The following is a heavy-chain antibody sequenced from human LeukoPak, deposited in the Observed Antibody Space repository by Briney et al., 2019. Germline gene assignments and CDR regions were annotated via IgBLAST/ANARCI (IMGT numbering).Heavy chain of an antibody. Sequence: SGTLSLTCTVSGSSISSGGYYWSWIRQPPGQGLEWIGYIYHSGSTYYNPSLKSRVTISVDRSKNQFSLKLSSVTAADTAVYYCARDDFSVAAAGTGWFDPWGQGTLVTVSS. V-gene: IGHV4-30-2*01. CDR3: ARDDFSVAAAGTGWFDP. J-gene: IGHJ5*02. D-gene: IGHD6-13*01. CDR2: IYHSGST. CDR1: GSSISSGGYY.